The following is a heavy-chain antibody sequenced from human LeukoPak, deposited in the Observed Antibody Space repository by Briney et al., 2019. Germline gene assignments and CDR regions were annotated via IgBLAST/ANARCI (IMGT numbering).Heavy chain of an antibody. Sequence: GGSLRLSCAASGFTFSSYWMSWVRQAPGKGLEWVANIKQDGSEKYYVDSVKGRFTISRDNAKNSLYLQMNSLRAEDTAVYYCAREYSSGWYSYFDYWGQGTLVTASS. CDR3: AREYSSGWYSYFDY. D-gene: IGHD6-19*01. CDR2: IKQDGSEK. V-gene: IGHV3-7*01. CDR1: GFTFSSYW. J-gene: IGHJ4*02.